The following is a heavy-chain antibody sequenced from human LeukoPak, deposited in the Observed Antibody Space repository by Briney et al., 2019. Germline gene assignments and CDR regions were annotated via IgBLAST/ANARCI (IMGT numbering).Heavy chain of an antibody. D-gene: IGHD1-26*01. V-gene: IGHV3-30-3*01. CDR3: ARDSYVLSGSSHNFDS. J-gene: IGHJ4*02. CDR2: ISYDGSNK. CDR1: GFTFSSYA. Sequence: PGRSLRLSCAASGFTFSSYAMHWVRQAPGKGLEWVAVISYDGSNKYYADSVKGRFTISRDNSKNTLYLQMNSLRAEDTAVYYCARDSYVLSGSSHNFDSWGQGTLVTVSS.